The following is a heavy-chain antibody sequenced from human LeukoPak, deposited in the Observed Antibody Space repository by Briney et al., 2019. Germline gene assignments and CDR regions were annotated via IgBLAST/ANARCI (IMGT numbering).Heavy chain of an antibody. D-gene: IGHD3-10*01. CDR3: ARDRSNVLLWFGEFDY. Sequence: GGSLRLSCAASGFTFSSYSMNWVRQAPGKGLEWVAVISYDGSNKYYADSVKGRFTISRDNSKNTLYLQMNSLRAEDTAVYYCARDRSNVLLWFGEFDYWGQGTLVTVSS. CDR2: ISYDGSNK. V-gene: IGHV3-30*03. J-gene: IGHJ4*02. CDR1: GFTFSSYS.